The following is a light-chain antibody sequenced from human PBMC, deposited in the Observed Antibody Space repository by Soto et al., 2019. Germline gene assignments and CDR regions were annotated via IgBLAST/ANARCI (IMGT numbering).Light chain of an antibody. J-gene: IGKJ5*01. Sequence: DSLMTQSPDPLAVSLGERATINCKSSQSVLYSSNNKKYSAWYQQKPGQPPKLLIYWASTRESGVPDRFSGSGSGTDFTLTTSRLQAADVAVYYCQQYYSTPSITFGQGTRLDI. V-gene: IGKV4-1*01. CDR1: QSVLYSSNNKKY. CDR3: QQYYSTPSIT. CDR2: WAS.